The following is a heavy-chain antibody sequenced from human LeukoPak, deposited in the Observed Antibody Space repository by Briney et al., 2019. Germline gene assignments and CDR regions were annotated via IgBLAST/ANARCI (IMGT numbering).Heavy chain of an antibody. CDR3: ASGTMVRGVINWFDP. CDR2: INPSGGST. Sequence: GASVKVSCKASGYTFTSYYMHWVRQAPGQGLEWMGIINPSGGSTSYAQKFQGRVTMTRDMSTSTVYMELSSLRSEDTAVYYRASGTMVRGVINWFDPWGQGTLVTVSS. J-gene: IGHJ5*02. CDR1: GYTFTSYY. D-gene: IGHD3-10*01. V-gene: IGHV1-46*01.